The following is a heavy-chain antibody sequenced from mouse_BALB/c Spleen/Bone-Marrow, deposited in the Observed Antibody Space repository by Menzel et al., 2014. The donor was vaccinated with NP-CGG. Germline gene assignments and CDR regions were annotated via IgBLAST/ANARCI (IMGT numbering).Heavy chain of an antibody. CDR3: AREGLWDAY. CDR1: GYAFTDYL. V-gene: IGHV1-54*01. J-gene: IGHJ3*01. CDR2: INPGSGST. D-gene: IGHD4-1*01. Sequence: QVQLQQSGAELVRPGTSVKVSCKASGYAFTDYLMEWLKQRPGQGLEWIGVINPGSGSTNYNEKFKGKATLTADKSSSTAYMQLSSLTSEDSAVYFCAREGLWDAYWGQGTLVTVSA.